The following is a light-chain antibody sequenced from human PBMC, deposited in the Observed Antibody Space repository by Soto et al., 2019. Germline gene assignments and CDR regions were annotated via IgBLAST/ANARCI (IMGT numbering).Light chain of an antibody. CDR1: QSVNSN. CDR2: GAS. Sequence: EIVMTQSPAPLSVSPGEKATLSCRASQSVNSNLAWYQQKPGQAPRLLIYGASTRATGIPARFSGSGSGTDFTLTISSLQSEDFAVYYCHHYNNWLFTFGPGTKVDIK. V-gene: IGKV3-15*01. CDR3: HHYNNWLFT. J-gene: IGKJ3*01.